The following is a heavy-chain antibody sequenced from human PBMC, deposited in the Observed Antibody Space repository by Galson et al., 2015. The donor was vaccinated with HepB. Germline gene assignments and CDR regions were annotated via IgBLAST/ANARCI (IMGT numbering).Heavy chain of an antibody. Sequence: SLRLSCAASGFTFSSYGMHWVRQAPGKGLEWVAVISDDGSNEYYADSVKGRYTISRDNSKKTLYLQMNSLRAEDTAVYYCAKGGGLRWYVYYFDYWGQGTLVTVSS. CDR2: ISDDGSNE. J-gene: IGHJ4*02. D-gene: IGHD4-23*01. CDR1: GFTFSSYG. V-gene: IGHV3-30*18. CDR3: AKGGGLRWYVYYFDY.